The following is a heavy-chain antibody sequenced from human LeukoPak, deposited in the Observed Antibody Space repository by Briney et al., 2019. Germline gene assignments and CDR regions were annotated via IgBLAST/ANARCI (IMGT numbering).Heavy chain of an antibody. J-gene: IGHJ4*02. CDR2: MKYDGSEK. D-gene: IGHD6-13*01. CDR3: ARDIEAAGLFLDY. V-gene: IGHV3-7*01. Sequence: GGSLRLSCAASGFTVSSNYMSWVRQAPGKGLEWVANMKYDGSEKYYVDSVKGRFTISRDNAKNSLYLQMNSLRAEDTAVYYCARDIEAAGLFLDYWGQGTLVTVS. CDR1: GFTVSSNY.